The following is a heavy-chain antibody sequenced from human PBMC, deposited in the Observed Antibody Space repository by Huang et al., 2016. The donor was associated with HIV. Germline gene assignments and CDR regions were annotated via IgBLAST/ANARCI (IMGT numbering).Heavy chain of an antibody. CDR1: GYSFTTYA. Sequence: QVQLVQSGAEVKKPGASVKVSCKASGYSFTTYALHWVRQAPGHRLEWMGWINPGNGNTNYSQKFQGGVTITRDTSASTVYMEVSSLTFEDTAVYYCAREFVIFGAPLWPAYWGQGTLISVSS. D-gene: IGHD2-21*01. CDR3: AREFVIFGAPLWPAY. J-gene: IGHJ4*02. CDR2: INPGNGNT. V-gene: IGHV1-3*01.